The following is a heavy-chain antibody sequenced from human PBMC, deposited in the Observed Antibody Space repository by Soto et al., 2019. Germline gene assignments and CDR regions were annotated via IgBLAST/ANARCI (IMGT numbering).Heavy chain of an antibody. D-gene: IGHD3-22*01. CDR2: IKSKTDGGAT. Sequence: GGSLRLSCAASGFTFSNAWMSWVRQAPGKGLEWVGRIKSKTDGGATDYAAPVKGRFTISRDDSKNTLYLQMNSLKTEDTAVYYCTTDLMIVVVRELDAFDIWGQGTMVTVSS. J-gene: IGHJ3*02. V-gene: IGHV3-15*01. CDR1: GFTFSNAW. CDR3: TTDLMIVVVRELDAFDI.